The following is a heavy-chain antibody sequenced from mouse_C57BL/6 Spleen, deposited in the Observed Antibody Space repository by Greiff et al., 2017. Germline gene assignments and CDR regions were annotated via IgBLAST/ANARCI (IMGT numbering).Heavy chain of an antibody. CDR1: GFSLTSYA. V-gene: IGHV2-9-1*01. CDR3: ARTALYYGSSHDYFDY. D-gene: IGHD1-1*01. Sequence: VQLQESGPGLVAPSQSLSIACTVSGFSLTSYAISWVRQPPGKGLEWLGVIWTGGGKNYNSALKSRLSISKDNSKSQVFLKMNSLQTDDTARYYCARTALYYGSSHDYFDYWGQGTTLTVSS. J-gene: IGHJ2*01. CDR2: IWTGGGK.